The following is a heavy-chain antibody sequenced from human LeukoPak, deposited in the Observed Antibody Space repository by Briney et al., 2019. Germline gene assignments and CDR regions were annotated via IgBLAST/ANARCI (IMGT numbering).Heavy chain of an antibody. CDR3: TKRLSLRFDAFDI. D-gene: IGHD3-3*01. CDR2: ISDIGPNT. CDR1: GFTFSSYA. J-gene: IGHJ3*02. Sequence: GRSLRLSCAASGFTFSSYAMHWVRQAPGKGLEWVSSISDIGPNTYYASSVKGRFTISRDTSKNTLYLQMNSLRAEDTAIYYCTKRLSLRFDAFDIWGPGTMVTVSS. V-gene: IGHV3-23*01.